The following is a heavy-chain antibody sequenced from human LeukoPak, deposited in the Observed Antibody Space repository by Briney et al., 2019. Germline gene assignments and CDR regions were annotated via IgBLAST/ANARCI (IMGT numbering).Heavy chain of an antibody. J-gene: IGHJ6*04. D-gene: IGHD6-13*01. CDR3: TRVRGIAAAGTFYYYGMDV. CDR1: GFTFGDYA. V-gene: IGHV3-49*04. Sequence: GGSLRFSCTASGFTFGDYAMSWVRQAPGKGLEWVGFIRSKAYGGTTEYAASVKGRFTISRDDSKSIAYLQMNSLKTEDTAVYYCTRVRGIAAAGTFYYYGMDVWGKGTTVTVSS. CDR2: IRSKAYGGTT.